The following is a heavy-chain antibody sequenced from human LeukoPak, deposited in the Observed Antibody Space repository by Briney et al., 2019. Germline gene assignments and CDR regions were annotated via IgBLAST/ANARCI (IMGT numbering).Heavy chain of an antibody. CDR2: IYYSGST. J-gene: IGHJ5*02. Sequence: SETLSLTCTVSGGSISSSSYYWGWIRQPPRKGREWIGSIYYSGSTYYNPSLKSRVTISVDTAKNQFSLKLSSVTAADTAVYYCARVQGYSYGRNWFDPWGQGTLVTVSS. D-gene: IGHD5-18*01. CDR3: ARVQGYSYGRNWFDP. V-gene: IGHV4-39*07. CDR1: GGSISSSSYY.